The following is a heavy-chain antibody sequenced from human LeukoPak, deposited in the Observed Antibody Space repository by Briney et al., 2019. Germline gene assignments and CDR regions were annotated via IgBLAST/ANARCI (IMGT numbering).Heavy chain of an antibody. CDR1: GGSISSYY. CDR2: IYYSGST. Sequence: SETLSLTCTVSGGSISSYYWSWIRQPPGKGLEWIGYIYYSGSTNYNSSLKSRVTVSVDTSKNQFSLRLSSVTAADTAVYYCARQGGGFWYFDLWGRGTLVTVSS. D-gene: IGHD6-25*01. CDR3: ARQGGGFWYFDL. V-gene: IGHV4-59*08. J-gene: IGHJ2*01.